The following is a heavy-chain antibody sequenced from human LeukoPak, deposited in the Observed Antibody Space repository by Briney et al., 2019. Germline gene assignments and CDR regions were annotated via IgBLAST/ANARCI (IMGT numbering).Heavy chain of an antibody. CDR2: IFYSGST. J-gene: IGHJ5*02. CDR3: ARGDNWFDP. V-gene: IGHV4-59*01. Sequence: SETLSLTCTVSGGSISRYYWSWIRQPPGKGLEWIGYIFYSGSTNYNPSLKSRVTISVGTSKTQFSLKLSSVTAADTAVYYCARGDNWFDPWGQGTLVTVSS. CDR1: GGSISRYY.